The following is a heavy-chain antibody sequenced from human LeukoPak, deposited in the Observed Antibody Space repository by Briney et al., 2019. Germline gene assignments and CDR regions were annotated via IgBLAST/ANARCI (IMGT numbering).Heavy chain of an antibody. CDR1: GFTFSSYS. Sequence: GGSLRLSCVASGFTFSSYSMNWVRQAPGKGLEWVSSISSSSSYIYYADSVKGRFTISRDNAKNSLYLQMNSLRAEDTAVYYCARSYSYGPPNWFDPWGQGTLVTVSS. CDR2: ISSSSSYI. D-gene: IGHD5-18*01. J-gene: IGHJ5*02. V-gene: IGHV3-21*01. CDR3: ARSYSYGPPNWFDP.